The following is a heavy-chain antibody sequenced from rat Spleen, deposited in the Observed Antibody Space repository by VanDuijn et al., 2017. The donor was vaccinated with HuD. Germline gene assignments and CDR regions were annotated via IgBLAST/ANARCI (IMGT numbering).Heavy chain of an antibody. V-gene: IGHV2-1*01. CDR2: IWGDGST. CDR3: ARADVAGLSTDGI. Sequence: QVQLKESGPVLVQASETLSLTCTVSGFSLTNYGVIWVRQPPGKGLEWMGGIWGDGSTVYNSAYKSRLSISRDTSKSQIYLKMNSLQTEDTATYFCARADVAGLSTDGIWGQGIMVTVSS. J-gene: IGHJ2*01. D-gene: IGHD1-2*01. CDR1: GFSLTNYG.